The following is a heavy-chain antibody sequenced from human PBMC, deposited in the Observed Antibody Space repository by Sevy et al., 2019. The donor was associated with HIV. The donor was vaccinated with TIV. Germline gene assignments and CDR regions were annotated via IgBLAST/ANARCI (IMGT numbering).Heavy chain of an antibody. CDR1: GFTFSSYS. CDR2: ISSSSSYI. Sequence: GGSLRLSCAASGFTFSSYSMNWVRQAPGKGLEWVSSISSSSSYIYYADSVKGRFTISRDNAKNSLYLQMNSLGAEDTAVYYCARDLNYDFWSGYWAPNGMDVWGQGTTVTVSS. D-gene: IGHD3-3*01. CDR3: ARDLNYDFWSGYWAPNGMDV. J-gene: IGHJ6*02. V-gene: IGHV3-21*01.